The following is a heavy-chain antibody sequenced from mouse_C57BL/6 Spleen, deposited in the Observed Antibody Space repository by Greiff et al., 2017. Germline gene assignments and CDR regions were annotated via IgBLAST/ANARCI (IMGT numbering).Heavy chain of an antibody. D-gene: IGHD2-3*01. CDR3: ARPYDGYSSFDY. J-gene: IGHJ2*01. CDR1: GYTFTSYG. V-gene: IGHV1-81*01. CDR2: IHPNSGST. Sequence: QVQLKESGAELARPGASVKLSCKASGYTFTSYGISWVKQRTGQGLEWIGMIHPNSGSTNYNEKFKSKATLTVDKSSSTAYMQLSSLTSEDSAVYYCARPYDGYSSFDYWGQGTTLTVSS.